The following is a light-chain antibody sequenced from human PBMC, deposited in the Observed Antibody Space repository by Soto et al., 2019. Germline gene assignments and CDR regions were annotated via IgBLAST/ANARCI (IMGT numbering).Light chain of an antibody. V-gene: IGLV4-69*01. CDR3: QTWGTGIQV. Sequence: QPVLTQSPSASAFLGASVKLTCTLSSGHSSYAIAWHQQQPEKGPRYLMKLNSDGSHSKGDGIPDRLSGSSSGAERYLAISSLQSEDEADYYCQTWGTGIQVFGGGTKLTVL. CDR2: LNSDGSH. CDR1: SGHSSYA. J-gene: IGLJ2*01.